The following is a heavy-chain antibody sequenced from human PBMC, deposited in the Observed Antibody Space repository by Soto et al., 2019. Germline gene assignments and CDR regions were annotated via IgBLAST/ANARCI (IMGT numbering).Heavy chain of an antibody. J-gene: IGHJ4*02. CDR2: GSGGST. CDR3: AKDCSTSFCLYYFDY. D-gene: IGHD2-2*01. Sequence: GSGGSTYYADSVKGRFTISRDNSKNTLYLQMNSLRAEDTAVYYCAKDCSTSFCLYYFDYWGQGTLVTVSS. V-gene: IGHV3-23*01.